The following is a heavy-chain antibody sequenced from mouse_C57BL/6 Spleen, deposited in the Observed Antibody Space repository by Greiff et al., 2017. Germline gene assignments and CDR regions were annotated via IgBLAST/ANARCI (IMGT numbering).Heavy chain of an antibody. J-gene: IGHJ3*01. Sequence: VKLMESGAELARPGASVKLSCKASGYTFTSYGISWVKQRTGQGLEWIGEIYPRSGNTYYNEKFKGKATLTADKSSSTAYMELRSLTSEDSAVYFCARHPDYYGSSYWFAYWGQGTLVTVSA. CDR3: ARHPDYYGSSYWFAY. D-gene: IGHD1-1*01. CDR1: GYTFTSYG. V-gene: IGHV1-81*01. CDR2: IYPRSGNT.